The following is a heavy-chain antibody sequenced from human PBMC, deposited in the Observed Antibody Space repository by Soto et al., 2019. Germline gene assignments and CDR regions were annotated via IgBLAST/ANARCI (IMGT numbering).Heavy chain of an antibody. J-gene: IGHJ5*02. CDR1: GGSISSSNW. CDR2: IYHSGST. CDR3: ARAIIEVGVISCWFDP. Sequence: SETLSLTCAVSGGSISSSNWWSWVRQPPGKGLEWIGEIYHSGSTNYNPSLKSRVTISVDKSKNQFSLKLSSVTAADTAVYYCARAIIEVGVISCWFDPWGQGTLVTVSS. D-gene: IGHD1-26*01. V-gene: IGHV4-4*02.